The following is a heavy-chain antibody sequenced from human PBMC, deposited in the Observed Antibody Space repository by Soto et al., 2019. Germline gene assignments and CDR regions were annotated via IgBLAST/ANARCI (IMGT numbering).Heavy chain of an antibody. D-gene: IGHD3-16*02. V-gene: IGHV1-24*01. CDR2: FDPEDGET. Sequence: ASVKVSCKVSGYTLTELSMHWVRQAPGKGLEWMGGFDPEDGETIYAQKFQGRVTMTEDTSTDTAYMELSSLRSEDTAVYYCATDRMITFGGVIVMNAFDIWGQGTMVT. J-gene: IGHJ3*02. CDR1: GYTLTELS. CDR3: ATDRMITFGGVIVMNAFDI.